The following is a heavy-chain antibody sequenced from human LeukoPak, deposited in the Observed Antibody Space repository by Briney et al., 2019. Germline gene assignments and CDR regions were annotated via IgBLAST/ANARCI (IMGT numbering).Heavy chain of an antibody. D-gene: IGHD2-15*01. J-gene: IGHJ6*02. CDR3: ARVGCSGGRCPGYGMDV. CDR1: GFTFSSYS. CDR2: ISSSSSYI. Sequence: PGGSLRLSCAASGFTFSSYSMNWVRQAPGKGLEWVSSISSSSSYIYYADSVKGRFTISRDNAKNSLYLQMNSLRVEDTAMYYCARVGCSGGRCPGYGMDVWGQGTTVTVSS. V-gene: IGHV3-21*01.